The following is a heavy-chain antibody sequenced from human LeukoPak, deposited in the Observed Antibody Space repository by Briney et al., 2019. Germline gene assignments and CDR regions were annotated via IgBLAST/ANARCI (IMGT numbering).Heavy chain of an antibody. V-gene: IGHV4-34*01. D-gene: IGHD2-15*01. Sequence: SETLSLTCAVYGGSFSGYYWSWIRQPPGKGLEWIGEINHSGSTSYNPSLKSRVTISADTSKNQFSLTLSSVTAADTAVYYCARHYPDSCSRGTCASGLGPWGQGTLVTVSS. CDR1: GGSFSGYY. CDR3: ARHYPDSCSRGTCASGLGP. J-gene: IGHJ5*02. CDR2: INHSGST.